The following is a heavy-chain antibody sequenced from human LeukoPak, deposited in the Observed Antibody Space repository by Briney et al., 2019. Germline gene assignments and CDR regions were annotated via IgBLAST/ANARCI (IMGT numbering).Heavy chain of an antibody. CDR2: AYYRSKWYN. J-gene: IGHJ4*02. CDR3: ARDKREYYYDSSGYPFFDY. Sequence: PSQTLSLTCAISGDSVSSNSAAWNWLRQSPSRGLEWLVRAYYRSKWYNDYAVSVKSRITINPDTSKNQFSLQLNSVTPEDTAVYYCARDKREYYYDSSGYPFFDYWGQGTLVTVSS. V-gene: IGHV6-1*01. CDR1: GDSVSSNSAA. D-gene: IGHD3-22*01.